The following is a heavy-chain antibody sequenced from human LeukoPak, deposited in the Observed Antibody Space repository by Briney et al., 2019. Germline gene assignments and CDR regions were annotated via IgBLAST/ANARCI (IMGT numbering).Heavy chain of an antibody. CDR2: ISWNTASI. CDR1: GFTFSSYW. J-gene: IGHJ6*02. V-gene: IGHV3-9*01. Sequence: GGSLRLSCAASGFTFSSYWMHWVRQAPGKGLEWVSGISWNTASIGYADSLKGRFTISRDNAKNSLYLQMNSLRPEDTALYYCAKEVAVAATGYYYGMDVWGQGTTVTVSS. D-gene: IGHD6-19*01. CDR3: AKEVAVAATGYYYGMDV.